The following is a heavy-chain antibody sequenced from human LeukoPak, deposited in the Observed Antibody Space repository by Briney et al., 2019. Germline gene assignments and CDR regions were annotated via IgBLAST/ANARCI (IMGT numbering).Heavy chain of an antibody. Sequence: ASVKVSCKASGYTFTGYYMHWVRQAPGQGLEWMGWINPNSGGTNYAQKFQGRVTMTRDTSISTAYMELSRLRSDDTAVYYCARGRIFGVVIGSYYYTDVWGKGTTVTVSS. V-gene: IGHV1-2*02. CDR2: INPNSGGT. CDR3: ARGRIFGVVIGSYYYTDV. D-gene: IGHD3-3*01. CDR1: GYTFTGYY. J-gene: IGHJ6*03.